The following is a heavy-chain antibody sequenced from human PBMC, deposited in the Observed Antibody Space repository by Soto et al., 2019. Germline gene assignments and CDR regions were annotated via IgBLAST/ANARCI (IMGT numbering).Heavy chain of an antibody. CDR3: ARHGYSYGGGYFDY. Sequence: EVQLVESGGGLVQPGGSLRLSCAASGFTVSSNYMSWVRQAPGKGLEWVSVIYSGGSAYYADSVKGRFTISRDNSKNTLYLQMNSLRAEETAVYYCARHGYSYGGGYFDYWGQVTLVTVSS. CDR1: GFTVSSNY. CDR2: IYSGGSA. J-gene: IGHJ4*02. D-gene: IGHD5-18*01. V-gene: IGHV3-66*04.